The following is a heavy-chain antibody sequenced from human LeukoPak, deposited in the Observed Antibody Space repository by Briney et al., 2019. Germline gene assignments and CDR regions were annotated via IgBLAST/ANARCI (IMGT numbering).Heavy chain of an antibody. Sequence: GGSLRLSCAAAGFTFSSYWMSWVRPAPGKGLEWVANIKQDGSEKYYVDSVKGRFTISRDNAKNSLYLQMNSLRAEDTAVYYCARDPTIFGVVIVPDYWGQGTLVTVSS. V-gene: IGHV3-7*01. D-gene: IGHD3-3*01. CDR2: IKQDGSEK. J-gene: IGHJ4*02. CDR1: GFTFSSYW. CDR3: ARDPTIFGVVIVPDY.